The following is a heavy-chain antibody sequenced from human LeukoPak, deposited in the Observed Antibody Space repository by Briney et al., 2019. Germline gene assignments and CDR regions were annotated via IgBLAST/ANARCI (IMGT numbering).Heavy chain of an antibody. CDR1: GGSISSYY. V-gene: IGHV4-59*04. CDR2: IYGSGST. J-gene: IGHJ4*02. CDR3: ATSPQYGDY. Sequence: PSETLSLTCTVSGGSISSYYWSWIRQPPGKGLEWIGHIYGSGSTQYNPSLKSRVTISVDTSKNQFSLKLSSVTAADTAVYYCATSPQYGDYLGQGTLVTVSS. D-gene: IGHD2-2*01.